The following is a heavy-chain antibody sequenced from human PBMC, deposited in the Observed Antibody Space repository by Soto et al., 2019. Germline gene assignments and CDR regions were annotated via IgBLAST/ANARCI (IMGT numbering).Heavy chain of an antibody. CDR3: ARAGQYYDASGYAN. CDR2: VIPILGQA. J-gene: IGHJ4*02. D-gene: IGHD3-22*01. Sequence: QVQLVQSGAEVKKPGSSVKVSCKASGGIFSSYAISWLRQAPGQGLEWMGAVIPILGQAYYAQNFQDRVTITADESTRTAYMDLISLRSDDTAVYYCARAGQYYDASGYANWGQGTLVTVSS. V-gene: IGHV1-69*01. CDR1: GGIFSSYA.